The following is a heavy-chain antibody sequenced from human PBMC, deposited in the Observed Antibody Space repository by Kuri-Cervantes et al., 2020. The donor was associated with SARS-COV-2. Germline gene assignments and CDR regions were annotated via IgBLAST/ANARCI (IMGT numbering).Heavy chain of an antibody. Sequence: SETLSLTCAVYGGSFSGYYWSWIRQPPGKGLEWIGEINHSGSTNYNPSLKSRVTISVDTSKNQFSLKLSSVTAADTAVYYCARVGDYNGSGSVDYWGQGTLVTVSS. J-gene: IGHJ4*02. D-gene: IGHD3-10*01. CDR1: GGSFSGYY. CDR2: INHSGST. V-gene: IGHV4-34*01. CDR3: ARVGDYNGSGSVDY.